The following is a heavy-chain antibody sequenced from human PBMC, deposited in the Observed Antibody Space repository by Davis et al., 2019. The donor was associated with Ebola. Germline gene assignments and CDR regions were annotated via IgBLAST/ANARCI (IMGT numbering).Heavy chain of an antibody. Sequence: PSETLSLTCSFSDGSISSHYWNWIRQPPGKGLEWLGIIYDSGRTNYNPSLKSRVTISADTSKNQFSLNLRSVTAADTAVYYCARGGLVPAALYLWGQGTMVTVSS. CDR2: IYDSGRT. J-gene: IGHJ3*01. D-gene: IGHD2-2*01. V-gene: IGHV4-59*11. CDR1: DGSISSHY. CDR3: ARGGLVPAALYL.